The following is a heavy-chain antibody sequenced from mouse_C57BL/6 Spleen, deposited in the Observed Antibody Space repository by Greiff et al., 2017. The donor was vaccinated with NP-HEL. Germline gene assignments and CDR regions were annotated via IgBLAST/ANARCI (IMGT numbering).Heavy chain of an antibody. CDR2: ISDGGSYT. J-gene: IGHJ2*01. D-gene: IGHD2-4*01. V-gene: IGHV5-4*03. Sequence: EVKVVESGGGLVKPGGSLKLSCAASGFTFSSYAMSWVRQTPEKRLEWVATISDGGSYTYSTDHVKGRFTISRDNAKNNLYLQMSHLKSEDTAMYYGARGGLRRYYFDYWGQGTTLTVSS. CDR1: GFTFSSYA. CDR3: ARGGLRRYYFDY.